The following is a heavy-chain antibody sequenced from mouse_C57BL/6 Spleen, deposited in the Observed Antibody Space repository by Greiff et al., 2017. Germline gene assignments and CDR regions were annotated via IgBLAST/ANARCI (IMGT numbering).Heavy chain of an antibody. V-gene: IGHV1-76*01. CDR3: ARDTTVVPYDFDY. J-gene: IGHJ2*01. CDR1: GYTFTDYY. Sequence: QVQLQQSGAELVRPGASVKLSCKASGYTFTDYYINWVKQRPGQGLEWIARIYPGSGNTYYNEKFKGKATLTAEKSSSTAYMQLSSLTSEDSAFYFCARDTTVVPYDFDYWGQGTTLTVSS. D-gene: IGHD1-1*01. CDR2: IYPGSGNT.